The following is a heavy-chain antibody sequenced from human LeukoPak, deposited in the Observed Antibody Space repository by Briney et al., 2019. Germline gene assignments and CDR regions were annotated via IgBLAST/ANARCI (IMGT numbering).Heavy chain of an antibody. CDR1: GYTFTGYY. D-gene: IGHD1-1*01. CDR3: AREETNPEEKNWFDP. J-gene: IGHJ5*02. CDR2: INPSGGST. V-gene: IGHV1-46*01. Sequence: ASVKVSCKASGYTFTGYYMHWVRQAPGQGLEWMGIINPSGGSTSYAQKFQGRVTMTRDTSTSTVYMELSSLRSEDTAVYYCAREETNPEEKNWFDPWGQGTLVTVSS.